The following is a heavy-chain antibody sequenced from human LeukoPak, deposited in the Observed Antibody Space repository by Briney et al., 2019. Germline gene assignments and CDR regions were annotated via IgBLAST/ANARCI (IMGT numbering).Heavy chain of an antibody. Sequence: PGGSLRLSCAASGFTFSSYGMHWVRQAPGKGLEWVAFIRYDGSNKYYADSVKGRFTISRDNSKNTLYLQMNSPRAEDTAVYYCAKEHSAFGAFDIWGQGTMVTVSS. V-gene: IGHV3-30*02. J-gene: IGHJ3*02. D-gene: IGHD3-3*01. CDR2: IRYDGSNK. CDR1: GFTFSSYG. CDR3: AKEHSAFGAFDI.